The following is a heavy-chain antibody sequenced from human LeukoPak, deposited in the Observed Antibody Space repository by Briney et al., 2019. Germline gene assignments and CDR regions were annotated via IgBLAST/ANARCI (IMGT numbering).Heavy chain of an antibody. CDR3: ARDRRGATTVPYYFDY. V-gene: IGHV4-4*07. J-gene: IGHJ4*02. CDR1: GGSISSYY. D-gene: IGHD1-26*01. Sequence: SETLSLTCTVSGGSISSYYWSWIRQPAGKGLGWIGRIYTSGSTNYNPSLKSRVTMSVDTSKNQFSLKLSFVTAADTAVYYCARDRRGATTVPYYFDYWGQGTLVTVSS. CDR2: IYTSGST.